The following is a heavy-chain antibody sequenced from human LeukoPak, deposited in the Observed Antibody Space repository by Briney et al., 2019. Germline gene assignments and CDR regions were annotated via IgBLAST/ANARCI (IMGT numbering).Heavy chain of an antibody. CDR2: IHSDGSRT. D-gene: IGHD2-8*01. Sequence: GGSLRLSCAASGFTFSHYWMHWIRQAPGKGLVWVSHIHSDGSRTSYTDSVKGRFSISRDNAKNTVSLQMNSLRAEDTAIYYCARGGVGSFDIWGRGTVVTVSS. CDR1: GFTFSHYW. CDR3: ARGGVGSFDI. J-gene: IGHJ3*02. V-gene: IGHV3-74*01.